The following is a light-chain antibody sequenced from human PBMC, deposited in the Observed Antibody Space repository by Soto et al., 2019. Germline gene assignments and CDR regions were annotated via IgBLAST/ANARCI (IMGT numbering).Light chain of an antibody. CDR2: DVS. CDR1: SSDVGGYNY. Sequence: QSALTQPASVSGSHGQSITISCTGTSSDVGGYNYVSWYQQHPGKAPKLMIYDVSNRPSGVSNRFSGSKSGNTASLTISGLQAEDEADYYCSSYTNTNTRVFGGGTKVTVL. V-gene: IGLV2-14*01. CDR3: SSYTNTNTRV. J-gene: IGLJ3*02.